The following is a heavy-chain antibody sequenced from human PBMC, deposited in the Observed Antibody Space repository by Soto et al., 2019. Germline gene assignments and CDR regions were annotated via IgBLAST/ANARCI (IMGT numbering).Heavy chain of an antibody. CDR1: GFTFSSYG. J-gene: IGHJ5*02. Sequence: EVQLLESGGGLVQPGGSLRLSCAASGFTFSSYGMSWVRQAPGKGLEWVSAISDSGGSTSYADSVKGRFAISRDNSKNTLYVQMNSLGADDTAVYYCAKAPGGVPPAIHHWGQGPLVAVSS. CDR2: ISDSGGST. CDR3: AKAPGGVPPAIHH. D-gene: IGHD2-2*01. V-gene: IGHV3-23*01.